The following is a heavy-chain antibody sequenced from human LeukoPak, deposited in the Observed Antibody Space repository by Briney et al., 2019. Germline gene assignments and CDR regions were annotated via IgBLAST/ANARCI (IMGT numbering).Heavy chain of an antibody. CDR1: GFTFSSYA. V-gene: IGHV3-23*01. CDR3: AKGSYCSGGSCYSEFDY. J-gene: IGHJ4*02. Sequence: PGGSLRLSCAASGFTFSSYAMSWVRQAPGKGLEWVSAISGSGGSTYYADSVKGRFTISRDNSKNTLYLQMNSLRAEDPAVYYCAKGSYCSGGSCYSEFDYWGQGTLVTVSS. D-gene: IGHD2-15*01. CDR2: ISGSGGST.